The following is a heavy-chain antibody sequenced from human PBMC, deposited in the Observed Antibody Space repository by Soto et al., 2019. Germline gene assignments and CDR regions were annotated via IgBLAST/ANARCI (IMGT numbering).Heavy chain of an antibody. V-gene: IGHV1-69*13. D-gene: IGHD6-13*01. CDR1: GGTFSSYA. J-gene: IGHJ3*02. CDR2: IIPIFGTA. Sequence: SVKVSCKASGGTFSSYAISWVRQAPGQGLEWMGGIIPIFGTANYAQKFQGGVTIAADESTSTAYMELSSLRSEDTAVYYCASPGMTRGKRAFDIWGQGTMVTVSS. CDR3: ASPGMTRGKRAFDI.